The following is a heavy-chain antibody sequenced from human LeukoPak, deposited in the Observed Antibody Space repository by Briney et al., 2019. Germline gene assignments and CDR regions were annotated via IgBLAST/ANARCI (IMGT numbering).Heavy chain of an antibody. CDR3: ARSRDPDSGSPDYY. D-gene: IGHD1-26*01. CDR2: IIPIFGTA. Sequence: SVKVSCKASGGTFSSYAISWVRQAPGRGLEWMGGIIPIFGTANYAQKFQGRVTITTDESTSTAYMELSSLRSEDTAVYYCARSRDPDSGSPDYYWGQGTLVTVSS. CDR1: GGTFSSYA. V-gene: IGHV1-69*05. J-gene: IGHJ4*02.